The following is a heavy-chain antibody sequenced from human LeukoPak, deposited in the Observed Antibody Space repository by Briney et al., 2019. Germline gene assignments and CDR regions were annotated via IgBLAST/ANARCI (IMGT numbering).Heavy chain of an antibody. V-gene: IGHV1-46*01. CDR1: GGTFSSYA. D-gene: IGHD1/OR15-1a*01. J-gene: IGHJ4*02. CDR2: INPSGGST. CDR3: ARDRHWTNDWVFDY. Sequence: GASVKVSCKASGGTFSSYAISWVRQAPGQGLEWMGIINPSGGSTNYAQKFQGRVTMTRDTSKNQFSLKLSSVTAADTAVYYCARDRHWTNDWVFDYWGQGTLVTVSS.